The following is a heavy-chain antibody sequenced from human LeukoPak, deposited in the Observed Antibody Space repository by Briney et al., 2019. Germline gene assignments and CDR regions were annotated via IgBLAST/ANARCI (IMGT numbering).Heavy chain of an antibody. J-gene: IGHJ5*02. CDR2: IYHSGST. CDR3: ARDSRATFDP. V-gene: IGHV4-30-2*01. Sequence: SETLSLTCAVSGGSIRSGGYSWSWIRQPPGKGLEWIGYIYHSGSTYYNPSLKSRVTISVDRSKNQFSLKLSSVTAADTAVYYCARDSRATFDPWGQGTLVTVSS. CDR1: GGSIRSGGYS.